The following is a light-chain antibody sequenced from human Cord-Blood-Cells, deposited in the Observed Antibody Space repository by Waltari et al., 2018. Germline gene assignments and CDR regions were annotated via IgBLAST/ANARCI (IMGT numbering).Light chain of an antibody. CDR1: SSDVGSYNL. J-gene: IGLJ1*01. CDR3: CSYAGSSTYV. V-gene: IGLV2-23*02. CDR2: EVS. Sequence: QSALTQPASVSGSPGQSITISCTGTSSDVGSYNLVSWYQQHPGKAPKLMIYEVSKRPEGVSNRFSDSKSGNTASLTISGLQAEDEADYYCCSYAGSSTYVFGTGTKVTVL.